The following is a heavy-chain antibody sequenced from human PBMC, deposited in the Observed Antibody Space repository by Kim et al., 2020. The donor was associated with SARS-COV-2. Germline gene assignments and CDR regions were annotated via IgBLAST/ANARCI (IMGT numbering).Heavy chain of an antibody. CDR2: ISYDESYI. CDR1: GFTFSDYG. CDR3: AKGNWKDSYGYYY. V-gene: IGHV3-30*18. J-gene: IGHJ4*02. D-gene: IGHD5-18*01. Sequence: GGSLRLSCAASGFTFSDYGMHWVRQAPGKGLEWVAVISYDESYIYYTDSVKGRFTISRDNSKNTLYLQMNSLRTEDTAVYYCAKGNWKDSYGYYYWGQGTLVTVSS.